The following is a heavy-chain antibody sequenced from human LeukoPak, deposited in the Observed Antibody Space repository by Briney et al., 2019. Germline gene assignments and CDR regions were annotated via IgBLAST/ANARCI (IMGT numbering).Heavy chain of an antibody. D-gene: IGHD5-24*01. CDR1: GFTFSSFW. Sequence: GGSLRLSCAASGFTFSSFWMTWVRQAPGKGLEWVANIKQDGSEKYYVDSVKGRFTISRDNAKNSLYLQMNSLRVEDTAVYYCARAPKVEMATITPSPRKYYFDYWGQGTLVTVSS. CDR2: IKQDGSEK. V-gene: IGHV3-7*01. J-gene: IGHJ4*02. CDR3: ARAPKVEMATITPSPRKYYFDY.